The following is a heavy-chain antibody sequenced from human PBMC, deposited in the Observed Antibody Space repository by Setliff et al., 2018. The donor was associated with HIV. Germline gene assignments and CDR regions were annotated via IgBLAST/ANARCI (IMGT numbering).Heavy chain of an antibody. CDR1: GFTFSSYS. V-gene: IGHV3-48*01. J-gene: IGHJ4*02. D-gene: IGHD4-4*01. CDR2: ITSSSTTI. Sequence: GSLRLSCAASGFTFSSYSMNWVRQAPGKGLEWVSYITSSSTTIYYADSVKGRFTISRDNAKNSLYLQMNSLRAEDTAVYDCARDLNSDYLLDYWGQGTLVTVSS. CDR3: ARDLNSDYLLDY.